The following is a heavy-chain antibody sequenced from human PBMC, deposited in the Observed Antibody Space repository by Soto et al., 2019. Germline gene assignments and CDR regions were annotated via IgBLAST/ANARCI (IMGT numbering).Heavy chain of an antibody. D-gene: IGHD6-19*01. V-gene: IGHV1-69*06. J-gene: IGHJ4*02. CDR3: ARDRSSSWYNGTFYFDS. CDR2: IIPLFDAT. CDR1: GGTFTTYD. Sequence: QVQLVQSGAEVRKTGSSVTVSCKASGGTFTTYDISWVRQAPGQGLEWMGGIIPLFDATKYAQKFQGRVTITADKSTGTDYMELRSLRSEDTAMYYCARDRSSSWYNGTFYFDSWGQGTLVTVSA.